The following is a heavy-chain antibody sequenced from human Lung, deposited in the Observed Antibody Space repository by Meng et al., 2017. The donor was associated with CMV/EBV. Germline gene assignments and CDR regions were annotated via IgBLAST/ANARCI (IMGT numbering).Heavy chain of an antibody. CDR1: GYTFTGYY. V-gene: IGHV1-2*02. CDR3: ARWPFYYYGMDV. D-gene: IGHD4-23*01. CDR2: ITPNSGGT. Sequence: ASXXVSXKASGYTFTGYYIHWVRQAPGQGLEWMGWITPNSGGTNYAQKFQGRVTMTRDTSISTAYMELSRLRSDDTAVYYCARWPFYYYGMDVWGQGTTVTVSS. J-gene: IGHJ6*02.